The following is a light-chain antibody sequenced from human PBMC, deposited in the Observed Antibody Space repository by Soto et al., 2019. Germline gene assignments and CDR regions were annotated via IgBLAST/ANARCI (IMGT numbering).Light chain of an antibody. Sequence: IQMTQSPATLAASVGDRFTSTCLAILIISSWLAWHQQKPGKAPKLLLYDACSLERRVPSRITGTGTGAEFTLTISGLYPDDFVTYYCQQYNSYSWPLSQGTNVES. CDR3: QQYNSYSWP. CDR1: LIISSW. V-gene: IGKV1-5*01. CDR2: DAC. J-gene: IGKJ1*01.